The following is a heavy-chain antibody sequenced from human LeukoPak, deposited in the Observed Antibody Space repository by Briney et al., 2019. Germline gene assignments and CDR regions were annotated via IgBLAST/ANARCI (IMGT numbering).Heavy chain of an antibody. CDR3: ARPRRDGYNFDAFDI. J-gene: IGHJ3*02. CDR2: IYPGDSDT. V-gene: IGHV5-51*01. Sequence: GEALQISCKGSGSCFTSYWIGGVRQLPGKGLEWMGIIYPGDSDTRYSPSFQGQVTISADKSISTAYLQWSSLKASDTAMYYCARPRRDGYNFDAFDIWGQGTMVTVSS. CDR1: GSCFTSYW. D-gene: IGHD5-24*01.